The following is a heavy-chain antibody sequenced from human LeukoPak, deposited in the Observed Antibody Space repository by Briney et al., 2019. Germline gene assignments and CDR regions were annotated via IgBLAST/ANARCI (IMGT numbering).Heavy chain of an antibody. V-gene: IGHV4-4*02. Sequence: SETLSLTCAVSGGSISSSNWWSWVRQPPGKGLEWIGEIYHSGSTNYNPSLKSRVTISVDTSKNQFSLKLSSVTAADTAVYYCARANYYYYYMDVWGKGTTVTVSS. CDR3: ARANYYYYYMDV. CDR1: GGSISSSNW. CDR2: IYHSGST. J-gene: IGHJ6*03.